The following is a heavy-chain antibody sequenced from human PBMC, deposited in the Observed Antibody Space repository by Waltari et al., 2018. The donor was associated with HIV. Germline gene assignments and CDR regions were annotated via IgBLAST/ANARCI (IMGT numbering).Heavy chain of an antibody. V-gene: IGHV1-69*01. CDR3: ARRFTWNKSYYYYGLAV. D-gene: IGHD3-10*01. CDR2: SIPILGTP. Sequence: QVQLVQSGAELKKPGSSVKVSCRASGGIFSSNGITWVRQAPGQGLEWMGGSIPILGTPNYAQKFHGRVTITADESTGTAYMELRSLRSEDTAVYYCARRFTWNKSYYYYGLAVWGQGTTVTVSS. J-gene: IGHJ6*02. CDR1: GGIFSSNG.